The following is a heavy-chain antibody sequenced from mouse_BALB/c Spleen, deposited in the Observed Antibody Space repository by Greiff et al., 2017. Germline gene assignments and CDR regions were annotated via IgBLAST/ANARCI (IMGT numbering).Heavy chain of an antibody. V-gene: IGHV14-3*02. J-gene: IGHJ1*01. CDR3: ARSITTAPWYFDV. CDR2: IDPANGNT. CDR1: GFNIKDTY. D-gene: IGHD1-2*01. Sequence: EVQLQQSGAELVKPGASVKLSCTASGFNIKDTYMHWVKQRPEQGLEWIGRIDPANGNTKYDPKFQGKATITADTSSNTAYLQLSSLTSEDTAVYYCARSITTAPWYFDVWGAGTTVTVSS.